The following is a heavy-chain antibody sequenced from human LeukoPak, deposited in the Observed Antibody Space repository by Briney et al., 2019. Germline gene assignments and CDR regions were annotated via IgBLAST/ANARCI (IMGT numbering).Heavy chain of an antibody. CDR2: IWYDGSNT. CDR1: GFTFSSYG. Sequence: GGSLRLSCAASGFTFSSYGMHWVRQVPDKGLEWVAVIWYDGSNTFYADSVKGRFTISRDNSRNTLFLQMNSLGAEDTAVYYCARDRGSSWYGPLDYWGQGTLVIVSS. J-gene: IGHJ4*02. D-gene: IGHD6-13*01. V-gene: IGHV3-33*01. CDR3: ARDRGSSWYGPLDY.